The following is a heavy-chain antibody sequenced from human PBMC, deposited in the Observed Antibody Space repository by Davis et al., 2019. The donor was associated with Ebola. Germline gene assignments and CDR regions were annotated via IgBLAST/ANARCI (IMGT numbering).Heavy chain of an antibody. CDR1: GGSISSYY. D-gene: IGHD2-15*01. CDR2: IYYSGST. Sequence: SETLSLTCTVSGGSISSYYWSWIRQPPGKGLEWMGYIYYSGSTNYNPSLKSRVTISVDTSKNQFSLKLSSVTAADTAVYYCARTIVGWSHDYWGQGTLVTVSS. CDR3: ARTIVGWSHDY. V-gene: IGHV4-59*01. J-gene: IGHJ4*02.